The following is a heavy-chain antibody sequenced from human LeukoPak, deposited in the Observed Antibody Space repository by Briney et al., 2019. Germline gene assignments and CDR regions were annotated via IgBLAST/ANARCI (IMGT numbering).Heavy chain of an antibody. Sequence: GESLKISCKGSRDSFTSYWIGWVRQMPGKGLEWMGIIYPGDSDTRYSPSFQGQVTISADKSISTAYLQWSSPKASDTAMYYCARVSGSGPDYYYGMDVWGQGTTVTVSS. CDR1: RDSFTSYW. D-gene: IGHD3-10*01. V-gene: IGHV5-51*01. CDR2: IYPGDSDT. CDR3: ARVSGSGPDYYYGMDV. J-gene: IGHJ6*02.